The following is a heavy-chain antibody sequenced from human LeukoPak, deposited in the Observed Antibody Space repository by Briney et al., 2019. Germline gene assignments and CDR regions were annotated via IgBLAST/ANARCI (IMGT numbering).Heavy chain of an antibody. J-gene: IGHJ4*02. D-gene: IGHD3-16*02. CDR2: ISGSGGST. CDR1: GFTFSSYA. V-gene: IGHV3-23*01. Sequence: GGSLRLSCAASGFTFSSYAMSWVRQAPGKGLEWVSAISGSGGSTYYADSAKGRFTISRDNSKNTLYLQMNSLRAEDTAVYYCAKGGLLRLGELSSRPSGGQGTLVTVSS. CDR3: AKGGLLRLGELSSRPS.